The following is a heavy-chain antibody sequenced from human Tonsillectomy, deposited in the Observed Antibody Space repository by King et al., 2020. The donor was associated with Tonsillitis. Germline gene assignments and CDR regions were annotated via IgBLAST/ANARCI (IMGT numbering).Heavy chain of an antibody. CDR3: ARVPSYYDFWSGYYYYYYMDV. J-gene: IGHJ6*03. V-gene: IGHV3-48*01. D-gene: IGHD3-3*01. Sequence: VQLVESGGGLVQPGGSLRLSCAASGFTFSSYSMNWVRQAPGKGLEWVSYISSSSTTIYCADSVKGRFTISRDNAKNSLYLQMNSLRAEDTAVYYCARVPSYYDFWSGYYYYYYMDVLCKGTTVTVSS. CDR2: ISSSSTTI. CDR1: GFTFSSYS.